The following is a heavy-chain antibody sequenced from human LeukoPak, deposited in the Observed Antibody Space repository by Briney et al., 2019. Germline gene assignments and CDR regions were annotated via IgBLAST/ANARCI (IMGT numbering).Heavy chain of an antibody. J-gene: IGHJ4*02. Sequence: GGSLRLSCAASGFTFSSYSMNWVRQAPGKGLEWVSSISSSSSYIYYADSVKGRFTISRDNAKNSLYLQMNSLRAEDTAVYHCARDHLVRGVIMSSLYYFDYWGQGTLVTVSS. V-gene: IGHV3-21*01. CDR1: GFTFSSYS. CDR2: ISSSSSYI. D-gene: IGHD3-10*01. CDR3: ARDHLVRGVIMSSLYYFDY.